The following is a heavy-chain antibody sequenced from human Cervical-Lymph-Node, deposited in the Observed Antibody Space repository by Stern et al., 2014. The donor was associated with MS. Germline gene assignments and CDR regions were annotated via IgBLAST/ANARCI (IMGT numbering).Heavy chain of an antibody. CDR1: GYSISSGYY. CDR3: ARAYYYDSSGHYFDY. CDR2: IYHSGST. V-gene: IGHV4-38-2*02. Sequence: QLQLQESGPGLVKPSETLSLTCTVSGYSISSGYYWGWIRQPPGKGLEWIGSIYHSGSTYYNPSLKSRVTISVDTSKNQFSLKLSSGTAADTAVYYCARAYYYDSSGHYFDYWGQGTLVTVSS. J-gene: IGHJ4*02. D-gene: IGHD3-22*01.